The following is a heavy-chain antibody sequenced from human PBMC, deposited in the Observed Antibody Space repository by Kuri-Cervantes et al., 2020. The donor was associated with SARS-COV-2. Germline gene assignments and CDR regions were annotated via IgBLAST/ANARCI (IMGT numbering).Heavy chain of an antibody. J-gene: IGHJ3*02. D-gene: IGHD3-22*01. CDR2: MNPNSGNT. Sequence: ASVKVSCKASGYTFTSYVINWVRQATGQGLEWMGWMNPNSGNTGYAQNFQGRVTATRDTSISTAYMELSRLRLDDTAAFYCVRFRYYDSMRNASDIWGQGTMVTVSS. CDR1: GYTFTSYV. V-gene: IGHV1-8*02. CDR3: VRFRYYDSMRNASDI.